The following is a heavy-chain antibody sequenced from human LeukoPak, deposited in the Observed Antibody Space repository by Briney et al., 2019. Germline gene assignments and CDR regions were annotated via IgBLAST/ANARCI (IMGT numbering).Heavy chain of an antibody. Sequence: GASVKVSCKASGYTFTGYYMHWVRQAPGQGLEWMGWINPNSGGTNYAQKFQGRVTMTRDTSISTAYMELSRLRSDDTAVYYCAKTYYYDSSGYYKGGGYYFDYWGQGTLVTVSS. V-gene: IGHV1-2*02. CDR2: INPNSGGT. D-gene: IGHD3-22*01. CDR1: GYTFTGYY. J-gene: IGHJ4*02. CDR3: AKTYYYDSSGYYKGGGYYFDY.